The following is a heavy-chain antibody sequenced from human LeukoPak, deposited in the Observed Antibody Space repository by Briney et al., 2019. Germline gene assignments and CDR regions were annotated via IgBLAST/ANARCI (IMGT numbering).Heavy chain of an antibody. V-gene: IGHV3-53*01. D-gene: IGHD3-10*01. CDR3: AKISLWFGEGDDF. CDR2: IYSGGST. CDR1: GFTVSSNY. Sequence: GGSLRLSCAASGFTVSSNYMSWVRQAPGKGLEWVSVIYSGGSTYYADSVKGRFTISRDNSKNMLYLQMNSLRAEDTAIYYCAKISLWFGEGDDFWGQGTLVTVSS. J-gene: IGHJ4*02.